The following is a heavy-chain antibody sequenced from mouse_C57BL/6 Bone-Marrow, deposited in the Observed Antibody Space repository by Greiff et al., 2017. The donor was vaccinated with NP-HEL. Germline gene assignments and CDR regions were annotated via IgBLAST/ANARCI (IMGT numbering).Heavy chain of an antibody. Sequence: EVQLQQSGPELVKPGASVKISCKASGYTFTDYYMNWVKQSHGKSLEWIGDINPNNGGTSYNQKFKGKATLTVDKSSSTAYMELRSLTSEDSAVYYCARKGSYKYWYFDVWGTGTTVTVSS. CDR3: ARKGSYKYWYFDV. J-gene: IGHJ1*03. CDR2: INPNNGGT. D-gene: IGHD1-1*02. V-gene: IGHV1-26*01. CDR1: GYTFTDYY.